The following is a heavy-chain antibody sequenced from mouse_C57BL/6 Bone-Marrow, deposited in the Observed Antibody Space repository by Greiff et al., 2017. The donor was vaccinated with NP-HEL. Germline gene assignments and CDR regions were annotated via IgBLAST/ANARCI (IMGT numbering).Heavy chain of an antibody. D-gene: IGHD2-4*01. CDR3: ARAGDYDVIYAMDY. CDR2: IHPNSGST. J-gene: IGHJ4*01. CDR1: GYTFTSYW. Sequence: VQLQQPGAELVKPGASVKLSCKASGYTFTSYWMHWVKQRPGQGLEWIGMIHPNSGSTNYNEKFKSKATLTVDKSSSTAYMQLSSLTSEDSAVYYCARAGDYDVIYAMDYWGQGTSVTVSS. V-gene: IGHV1-64*01.